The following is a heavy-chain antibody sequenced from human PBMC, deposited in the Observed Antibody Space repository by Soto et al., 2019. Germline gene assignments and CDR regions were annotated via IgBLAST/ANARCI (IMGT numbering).Heavy chain of an antibody. CDR2: IIPIFGTA. CDR3: ASPTTPLYYYSGMDV. CDR1: GGTFSSYA. D-gene: IGHD1-7*01. J-gene: IGHJ6*02. V-gene: IGHV1-69*12. Sequence: QVQLVQSGAEVKKPGSSVKVSCKASGGTFSSYAISWVRQAPGQGLEWMGGIIPIFGTANYAQKFQGSVTITAAESTSTAYMELSSLRSEDTPVYYFASPTTPLYYYSGMDVWGQGTTVTVSS.